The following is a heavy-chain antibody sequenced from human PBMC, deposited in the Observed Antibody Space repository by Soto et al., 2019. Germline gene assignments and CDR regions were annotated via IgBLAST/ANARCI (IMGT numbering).Heavy chain of an antibody. V-gene: IGHV1-46*01. J-gene: IGHJ4*02. Sequence: ASVKVSCKASGYTFTSYYMHWVRQAPGQGLEWMGIINPSGGSTSYAQKFQGRVTMTRDTSTSTVYMELSSLRSEDTAVYYCASQVVVAATTPFPLDYWGQGTLVTVSS. CDR2: INPSGGST. D-gene: IGHD2-15*01. CDR3: ASQVVVAATTPFPLDY. CDR1: GYTFTSYY.